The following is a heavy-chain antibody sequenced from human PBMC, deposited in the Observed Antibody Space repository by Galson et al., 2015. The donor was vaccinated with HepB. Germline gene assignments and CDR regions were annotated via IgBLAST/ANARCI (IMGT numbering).Heavy chain of an antibody. V-gene: IGHV1-69*13. J-gene: IGHJ3*02. CDR3: ARRKTTRGDAFDI. Sequence: SVKVSCKASGGTFSSYAISWVRQAPGQGLEWMGGIIPIFGTANYAQKFQGRVTITADESTSTAYMGLSSLRSEDTAVYYCARRKTTRGDAFDIWGQGTMVTVSS. D-gene: IGHD4-11*01. CDR1: GGTFSSYA. CDR2: IIPIFGTA.